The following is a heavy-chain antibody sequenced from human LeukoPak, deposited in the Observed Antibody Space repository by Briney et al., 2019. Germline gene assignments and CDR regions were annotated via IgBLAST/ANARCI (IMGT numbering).Heavy chain of an antibody. D-gene: IGHD3-10*01. CDR1: GFTFSSFW. Sequence: GGSLRLSCVVSGFTFSSFWMTWVRQAPGKGLEWVANIKLDVSETYYVDSVRGRFTISRDNTKNSLYLQMDSLRAEDTAVYYCARKGNAFDFWGQGTMVTVSS. J-gene: IGHJ3*01. CDR3: ARKGNAFDF. V-gene: IGHV3-7*01. CDR2: IKLDVSET.